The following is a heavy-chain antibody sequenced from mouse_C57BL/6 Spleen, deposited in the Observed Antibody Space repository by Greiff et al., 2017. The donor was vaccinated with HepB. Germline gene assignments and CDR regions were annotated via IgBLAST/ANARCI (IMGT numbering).Heavy chain of an antibody. D-gene: IGHD2-1*01. J-gene: IGHJ1*03. CDR2: ISSGSSTI. Sequence: EVNVVESGGGLVKPGGSLKLSCAASGFTFSDYGMHWVRQAPEKGLEWVAYISSGSSTIYYADTVKGRFTISRDNAKNTLFLQMTSLRSEDTAMYYCARSNGNYVGWYFDVWGTGTTVTVSS. CDR3: ARSNGNYVGWYFDV. CDR1: GFTFSDYG. V-gene: IGHV5-17*01.